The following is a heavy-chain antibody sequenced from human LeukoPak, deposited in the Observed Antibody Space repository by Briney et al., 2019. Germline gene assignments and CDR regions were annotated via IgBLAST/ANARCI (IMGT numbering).Heavy chain of an antibody. CDR2: ISYDGSNK. V-gene: IGHV3-30*18. CDR1: GFTFSSYG. CDR3: AKDRGLEVAGKPSG. D-gene: IGHD6-19*01. J-gene: IGHJ4*02. Sequence: GGSLRLSCAASGFTFSSYGMHWVRQAPGKGLEWVAVISYDGSNKYYADSVKGRFTISRDNSKNTLYLQMNSLRAEDTAVYYCAKDRGLEVAGKPSGWGQGTLVTVSS.